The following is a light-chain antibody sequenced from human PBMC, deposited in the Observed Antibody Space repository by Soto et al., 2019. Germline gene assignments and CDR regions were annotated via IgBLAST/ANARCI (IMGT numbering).Light chain of an antibody. V-gene: IGLV2-14*01. J-gene: IGLJ2*01. CDR1: SSYVGGYNY. CDR3: SSYTSSSKVV. Sequence: QSALTQPASVSGSPGQSIAISCTGTSSYVGGYNYVSWYQQHPGKAPKLMIYDVINRPSGVSNRFSGSKSGNTASLTISGLQAEDEADYYCSSYTSSSKVVFGGGTQLTVL. CDR2: DVI.